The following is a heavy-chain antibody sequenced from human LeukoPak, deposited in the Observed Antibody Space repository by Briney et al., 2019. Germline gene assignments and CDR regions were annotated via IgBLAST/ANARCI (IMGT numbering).Heavy chain of an antibody. D-gene: IGHD4/OR15-4a*01. J-gene: IGHJ4*02. CDR2: ISYDGSNK. V-gene: IGHV3-30*03. CDR3: ARAAVLAPYFFDY. Sequence: GGSLRLSCAASGFTFSSYGMHWVRQAPGKGLEWVAVISYDGSNKYYADSVKGRFTISRDNSKNTLYLQMNSLRAEDTAVYYCARAAVLAPYFFDYWGQGTLVTVSS. CDR1: GFTFSSYG.